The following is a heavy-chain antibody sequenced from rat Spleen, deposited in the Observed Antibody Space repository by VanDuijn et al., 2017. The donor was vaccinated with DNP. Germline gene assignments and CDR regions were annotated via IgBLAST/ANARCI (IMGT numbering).Heavy chain of an antibody. CDR3: AGRPPPTRGPFDY. CDR1: GFTFSDYN. CDR2: ISHGDSST. J-gene: IGHJ2*01. V-gene: IGHV5-7*01. D-gene: IGHD1-4*01. Sequence: EVQLVESGGGLVQPGRSLKLSCIASGFTFSDYNMAWVRQAPKKGLEWVATISHGDSSTYYRDSVKGRFSISRDNAKSTLYLQMDSLRSEDTATYYCAGRPPPTRGPFDYWGQGVMVTVSS.